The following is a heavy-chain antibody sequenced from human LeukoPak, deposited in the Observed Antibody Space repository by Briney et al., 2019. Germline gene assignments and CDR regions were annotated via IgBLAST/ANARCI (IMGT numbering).Heavy chain of an antibody. CDR1: GLTFSSYG. Sequence: GGSLRLSCAASGLTFSSYGFHWVRQAPGKGLEWVAVIWYVGSKKYYADSVQGRFTISRDMSKNTLFLEMDSLRAEDTAVYYCARDNLSMDVWGQGTTVTVSS. CDR3: ARDNLSMDV. CDR2: IWYVGSKK. J-gene: IGHJ6*02. V-gene: IGHV3-33*01. D-gene: IGHD1-14*01.